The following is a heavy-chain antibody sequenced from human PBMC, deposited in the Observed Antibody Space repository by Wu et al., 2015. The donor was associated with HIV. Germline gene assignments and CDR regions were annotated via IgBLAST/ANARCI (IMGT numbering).Heavy chain of an antibody. CDR1: GYTFTGYY. Sequence: QVQLVQSGAEVKKPGASVKVSCKASGYTFTGYYMHWVRQAPGQGLEWMGWINPNSGGTNYAQKFQGRVTMTRDTSISTAYMELSRLRSDDTAVYYCARDLGGDSSSWYVFDYWGQGTLVTVSS. J-gene: IGHJ4*02. CDR3: ARDLGGDSSSWYVFDY. D-gene: IGHD6-13*01. V-gene: IGHV1-2*02. CDR2: INPNSGGT.